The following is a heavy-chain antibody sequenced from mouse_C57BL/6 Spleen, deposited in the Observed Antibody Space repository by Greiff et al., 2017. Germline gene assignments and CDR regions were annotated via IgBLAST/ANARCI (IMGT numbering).Heavy chain of an antibody. CDR3: TNSNYGAY. V-gene: IGHV5-9-1*02. J-gene: IGHJ3*01. D-gene: IGHD2-5*01. CDR2: ISSGGDYI. CDR1: GFPFSSYA. Sequence: EVKVVESGEGLVKPGGSLKLSCAASGFPFSSYAMSWVRQAPEKRLVWVAYISSGGDYIYYADTVKGRFTIARDNARNTLYLQMSSLKSEDTAMYYCTNSNYGAYWGQGTLVTVSA.